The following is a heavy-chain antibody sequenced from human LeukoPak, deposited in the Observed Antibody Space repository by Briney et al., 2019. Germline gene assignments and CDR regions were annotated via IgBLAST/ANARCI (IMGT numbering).Heavy chain of an antibody. CDR1: GGSISSYY. Sequence: SETLSLTCTVSGGSISSYYWSWIRQPPGKGLEWIGYIYYSGSTNYNPSLKSRVTISVDPSNNQFSLKLSSVTAADTAVYYCARHDDGSYSYWGQGTLVTVSP. CDR3: ARHDDGSYSY. D-gene: IGHD1-26*01. V-gene: IGHV4-59*08. J-gene: IGHJ4*02. CDR2: IYYSGST.